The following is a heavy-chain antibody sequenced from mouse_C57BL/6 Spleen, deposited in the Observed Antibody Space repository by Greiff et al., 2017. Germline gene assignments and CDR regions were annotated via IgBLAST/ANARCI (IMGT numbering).Heavy chain of an antibody. CDR2: INPNYGTT. Sequence: VQLQQSGPELVKPGASVQISCKASGYSFPDYNLNWVQQSNGTSLEWIGVINPNYGTTSYNQKFKGKSTLTVDKSSSTAYMQLNSLTSEDSAVYYCAYGSSPYYAMDYWGQGTSVTVSS. J-gene: IGHJ4*01. CDR1: GYSFPDYN. D-gene: IGHD1-1*01. CDR3: AYGSSPYYAMDY. V-gene: IGHV1-39*01.